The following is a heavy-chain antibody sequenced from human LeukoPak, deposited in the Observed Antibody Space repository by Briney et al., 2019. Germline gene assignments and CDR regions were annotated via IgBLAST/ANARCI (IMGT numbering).Heavy chain of an antibody. CDR1: GFIFNQYG. J-gene: IGHJ5*01. D-gene: IGHD3-3*01. V-gene: IGHV3-48*01. Sequence: PGGSLRLSCTGSGFIFNQYGMMWFRQAPGKGPEWLSYISATTSTLYYADSVKGRFTISRDNTKSSLYLQMNSLTVEDTAIYYCARCLWSSSRYMDSWGQGTLVTVSA. CDR3: ARCLWSSSRYMDS. CDR2: ISATTSTL.